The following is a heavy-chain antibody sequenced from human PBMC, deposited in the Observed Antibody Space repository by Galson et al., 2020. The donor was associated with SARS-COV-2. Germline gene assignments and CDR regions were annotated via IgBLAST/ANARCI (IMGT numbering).Heavy chain of an antibody. Sequence: GGSLRLSCVASGFTFTPYSIHWVRQAPGKGMEWVSSISSTSVYIYYADSMKGRFTISRDNAKNSVYLQMNSLRAEDTAVYYCVRGAVTGAIDYWGQGTLVTVSS. CDR1: GFTFTPYS. J-gene: IGHJ4*02. D-gene: IGHD6-19*01. CDR3: VRGAVTGAIDY. V-gene: IGHV3-21*01. CDR2: ISSTSVYI.